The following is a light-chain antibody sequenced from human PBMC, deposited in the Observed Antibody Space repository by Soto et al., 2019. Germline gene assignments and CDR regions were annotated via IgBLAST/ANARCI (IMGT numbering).Light chain of an antibody. J-gene: IGLJ3*02. CDR3: AAWDDCVEGAV. Sequence: QSVLTQPPSVSGTPGQTVTIVCSGSRSNVGTNTVNWYQQLPGTAPQLLFFRYTQRASGVPARFSASRSGTSASLVITELQSEDEGDYYCAAWDDCVEGAVFGGGTKLTVL. CDR1: RSNVGTNT. V-gene: IGLV1-44*01. CDR2: RYT.